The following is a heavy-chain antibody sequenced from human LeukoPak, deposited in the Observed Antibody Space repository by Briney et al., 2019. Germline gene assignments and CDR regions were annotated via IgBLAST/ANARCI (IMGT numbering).Heavy chain of an antibody. V-gene: IGHV3-48*02. J-gene: IGHJ4*02. CDR2: ISSSSSTI. CDR1: GFTFSSYS. CDR3: ARAEFISYYYGSGSYYNIGFDY. Sequence: GGSLRLSCAASGFTFSSYSMNWVRQAPGKGLGWVSYISSSSSTIYYADSVKGRFTISRDNAKNSLYLQMNSLRDEDTAVYYCARAEFISYYYGSGSYYNIGFDYWGQGTLVTVSS. D-gene: IGHD3-10*01.